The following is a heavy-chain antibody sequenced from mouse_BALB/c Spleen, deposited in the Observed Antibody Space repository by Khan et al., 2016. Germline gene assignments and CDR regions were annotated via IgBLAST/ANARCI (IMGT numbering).Heavy chain of an antibody. CDR1: GYSITSDYA. Sequence: VQLKESGPGLVQPSQSLSLTCTVTGYSITSDYAWNWIRQFPGNKLEWMGYISYSGSTSYNPSLKSRISITRDTSKNQFFLQLNSVTTEDTATYYCARRGHYFDYWCQGTTLTVSS. CDR3: ARRGHYFDY. CDR2: ISYSGST. V-gene: IGHV3-2*02. J-gene: IGHJ2*01.